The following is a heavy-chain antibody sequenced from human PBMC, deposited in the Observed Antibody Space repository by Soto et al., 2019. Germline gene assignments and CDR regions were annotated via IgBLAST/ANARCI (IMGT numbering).Heavy chain of an antibody. CDR2: ISSSGSTI. CDR1: GFTFSDYY. CDR3: AREETAWPLAYGLDV. D-gene: IGHD2-21*02. Sequence: PGGSLRLSCAASGFTFSDYYMSWIRQAPGKGLEWVSYISSSGSTIYYADSVKGRFTISRDNAKNSLSLQMNSLRAEDTAVYYCAREETAWPLAYGLDVWGQGTTVTVSS. J-gene: IGHJ6*02. V-gene: IGHV3-11*04.